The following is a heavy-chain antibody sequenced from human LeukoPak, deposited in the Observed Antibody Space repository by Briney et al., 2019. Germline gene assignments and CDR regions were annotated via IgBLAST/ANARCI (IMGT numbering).Heavy chain of an antibody. J-gene: IGHJ4*02. CDR2: LSYDGST. CDR3: ARADDILTGYYPFDY. V-gene: IGHV4-39*07. Sequence: SETLFLTCAVSGGPISSSNYYWGWIRQPSGKGLEWIVSLSYDGSTYYNPSLKSRVTISTDTSKKQFSLKLSSVTAADTAVYYCARADDILTGYYPFDYWGQGTLVTVSS. D-gene: IGHD3-9*01. CDR1: GGPISSSNYY.